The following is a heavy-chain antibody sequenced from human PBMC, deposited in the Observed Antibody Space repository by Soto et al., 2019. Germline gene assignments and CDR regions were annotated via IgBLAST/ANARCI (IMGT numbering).Heavy chain of an antibody. CDR1: GGTFSSYA. V-gene: IGHV1-69*06. Sequence: SVKVSCKASGGTFSSYAISWVRQAPGQGLEWMGGIIPIFGTANYAQKFQGRVTITADKSTSTAYMELSSLRSEDTAVYYCARLYDSSGYSAQSDYCGQGTLVTVSS. CDR2: IIPIFGTA. CDR3: ARLYDSSGYSAQSDY. D-gene: IGHD3-22*01. J-gene: IGHJ4*02.